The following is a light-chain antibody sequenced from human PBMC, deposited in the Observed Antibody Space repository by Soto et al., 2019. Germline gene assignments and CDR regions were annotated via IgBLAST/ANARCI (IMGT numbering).Light chain of an antibody. CDR3: QQSYSAPPT. V-gene: IGKV1-39*01. J-gene: IGKJ2*01. Sequence: DIQMTQSPSSLSASVGDRVTITCRASQNIDNFLNWYQWRPGKAPKFLIFAASSLQGGVSSRFSGSGSGTDFTLTIINLLPEDFATYYCQQSYSAPPTFGQGTRLEMK. CDR2: AAS. CDR1: QNIDNF.